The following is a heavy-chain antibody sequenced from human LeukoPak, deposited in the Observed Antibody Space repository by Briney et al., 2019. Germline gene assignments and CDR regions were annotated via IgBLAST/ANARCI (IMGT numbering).Heavy chain of an antibody. D-gene: IGHD3-22*01. CDR1: GFSISSNYY. CDR3: ARHPGNSGYYYEVEYFQH. CDR2: ISHSGTT. V-gene: IGHV4-38-2*02. Sequence: PSETLSLTCTVSGFSISSNYYWGWIWQPPGKGLEWIGSISHSGTTYYNPSLKSRVTISVDTSKNQFSLKLSSVTAADTAVYYCARHPGNSGYYYEVEYFQHWGQGTLVTVSS. J-gene: IGHJ1*01.